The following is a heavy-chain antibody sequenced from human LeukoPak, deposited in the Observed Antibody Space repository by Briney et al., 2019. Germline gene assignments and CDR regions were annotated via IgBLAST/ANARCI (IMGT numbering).Heavy chain of an antibody. Sequence: ASVKVSCKASGGTFSSYAISWVRQAPGQGLEWMGWISAYNGNTNYAQKLQGRVTMTTDTSTSTAYMELRSLRSDDTAVYYCARGSHSYSGSYGGDYWGQGTLVTVSS. J-gene: IGHJ4*02. D-gene: IGHD1-26*01. CDR3: ARGSHSYSGSYGGDY. CDR2: ISAYNGNT. V-gene: IGHV1-18*01. CDR1: GGTFSSYA.